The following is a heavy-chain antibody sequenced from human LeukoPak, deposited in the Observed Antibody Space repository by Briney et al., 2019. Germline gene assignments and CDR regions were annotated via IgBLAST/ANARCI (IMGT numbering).Heavy chain of an antibody. CDR3: ARGDALWGQWLVPGYYYYGMDV. CDR2: ISAYNGNT. Sequence: GASVKVSCKASGYTFTSYGISWVRQAPGQGLEWMGWISAYNGNTNYAQKLQGRVTMTTDTSTSTAYMELRSLRFDDTAVYYCARGDALWGQWLVPGYYYYGMDVWGQGTTVTVSS. J-gene: IGHJ6*02. D-gene: IGHD6-19*01. V-gene: IGHV1-18*01. CDR1: GYTFTSYG.